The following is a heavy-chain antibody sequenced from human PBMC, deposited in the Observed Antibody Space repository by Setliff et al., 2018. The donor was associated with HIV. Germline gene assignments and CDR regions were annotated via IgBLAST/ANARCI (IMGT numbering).Heavy chain of an antibody. CDR3: ARVPIGIVGVGGAFDY. CDR1: GGSIRSGNYY. D-gene: IGHD3-3*01. CDR2: IYYSGST. V-gene: IGHV4-31*03. Sequence: PSETLSLTCTVSGGSIRSGNYYCSWIRQHPGKGLEWIGNIYYSGSTYYNPSLKSRVTISVDTSKNQLFLKLSSVTAADTAVYYCARVPIGIVGVGGAFDYWGQGTLVTVSS. J-gene: IGHJ4*02.